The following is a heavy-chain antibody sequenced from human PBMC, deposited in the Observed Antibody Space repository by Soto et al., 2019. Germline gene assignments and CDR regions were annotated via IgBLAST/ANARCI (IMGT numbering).Heavy chain of an antibody. CDR3: ARIPDYYYDLNWFDP. J-gene: IGHJ5*02. D-gene: IGHD3-22*01. CDR2: IYYSGST. V-gene: IGHV4-61*01. Sequence: SETLSLTCTVSGGSVSSCSYYWSWIRHPPGKGLEWIGYIYYSGSTNYNPSLKSRVTISVDTSKNQFSLKLSSVTAADTAVYYCARIPDYYYDLNWFDPWGQGTLVTAPQ. CDR1: GGSVSSCSYY.